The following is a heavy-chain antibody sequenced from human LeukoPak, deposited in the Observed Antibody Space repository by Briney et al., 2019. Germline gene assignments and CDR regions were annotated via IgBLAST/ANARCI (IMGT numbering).Heavy chain of an antibody. CDR3: ARDRARGILDY. D-gene: IGHD3-10*01. CDR1: GDSISSSSYY. CDR2: IYYSGST. J-gene: IGHJ4*02. Sequence: SETLSLTCTVSGDSISSSSYYWGWIRQPPGKGLEWIGSIYYSGSTYYNPSLKSRVTISADTSKNQFSLKLSSVTAADTAVYYRARDRARGILDYWGQGTLVTVSS. V-gene: IGHV4-39*07.